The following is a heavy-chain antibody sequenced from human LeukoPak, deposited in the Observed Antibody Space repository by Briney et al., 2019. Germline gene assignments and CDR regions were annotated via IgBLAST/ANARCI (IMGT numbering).Heavy chain of an antibody. CDR2: VYYSGST. CDR3: ARDATMVTDRSFDY. D-gene: IGHD3-10*01. J-gene: IGHJ4*02. V-gene: IGHV4-59*01. CDR1: GGSISSYY. Sequence: PSETLSLTCTVSGGSISSYYWSWIRQPPGKGLEWIGYVYYSGSTNYNPSLKSRGTISVDTSKNQFSLKLSSVTAADTAVYYCARDATMVTDRSFDYWGQGTLVTVSS.